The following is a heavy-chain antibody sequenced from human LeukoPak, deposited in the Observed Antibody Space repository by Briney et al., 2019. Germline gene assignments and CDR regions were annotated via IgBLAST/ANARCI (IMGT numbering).Heavy chain of an antibody. D-gene: IGHD2-21*01. J-gene: IGHJ6*02. CDR2: ISSNGGST. V-gene: IGHV3-64*01. CDR1: GFTFSSYA. Sequence: QPGGSLRLSCAASGFTFSSYAMHWVRQAPGKGLEYVSAISSNGGSTYYANPVKGRFTISRDNSKNTLYLQMGSLRAEDMAVYYCARAYSDYYYYGMDVWGQGTTVTVSS. CDR3: ARAYSDYYYYGMDV.